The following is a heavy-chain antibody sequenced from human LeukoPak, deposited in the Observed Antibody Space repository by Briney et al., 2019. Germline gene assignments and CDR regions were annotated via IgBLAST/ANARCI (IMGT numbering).Heavy chain of an antibody. CDR2: ISSSGSTI. CDR3: ARDVGDYTNWFDP. J-gene: IGHJ5*02. CDR1: GFTFSSYE. D-gene: IGHD3-16*01. Sequence: PGGSLRLSCAASGFTFSSYEMNWVRQAPGKGLEWVSYISSSGSTIYYADSVKGRFTISRDNAKNSLYLQMNSLRAEDTAVYYCARDVGDYTNWFDPWGQGTLVTVSS. V-gene: IGHV3-48*03.